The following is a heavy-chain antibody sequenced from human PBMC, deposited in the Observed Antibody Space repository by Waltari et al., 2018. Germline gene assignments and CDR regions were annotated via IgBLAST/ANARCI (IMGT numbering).Heavy chain of an antibody. D-gene: IGHD5-12*01. J-gene: IGHJ3*01. CDR2: MSYNGAT. CDR1: GGSITSHRHS. V-gene: IGHV4-39*02. Sequence: QLQLQESGPGLGKPSETLSLTCIVPGGSITSHRHSWAWIRQPPGRGLEWIGTMSYNGATYSSPSLKSRVTVSRDTSKNHLSLKLDSVTAADTAVYYCATYIGASIGTAAFDVWGQGTMVTVSS. CDR3: ATYIGASIGTAAFDV.